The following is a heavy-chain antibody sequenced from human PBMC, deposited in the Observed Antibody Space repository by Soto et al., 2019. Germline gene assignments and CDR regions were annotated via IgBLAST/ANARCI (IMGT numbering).Heavy chain of an antibody. J-gene: IGHJ6*03. V-gene: IGHV4-34*01. CDR1: GGSFSGYY. CDR3: ARRLERYYYYYYMDV. D-gene: IGHD3-16*01. Sequence: SETLSLTCAVYGGSFSGYYWSWIRQPPGKGLEWIGEINHSGSTNYNPSLKSRVTISVDTSKNQFSLKLSSVTAADTAVYYCARRLERYYYYYYMDVWGKGTTVTVSS. CDR2: INHSGST.